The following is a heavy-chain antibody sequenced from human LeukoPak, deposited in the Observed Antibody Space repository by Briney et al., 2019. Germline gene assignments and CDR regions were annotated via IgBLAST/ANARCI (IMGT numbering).Heavy chain of an antibody. CDR3: ARQGIAVAGTIDWYFDL. Sequence: ASVNVSCKASGYTFTSYGISWVRQPPGQGLEWMGWISAYNGNTNYAQKLQGRATMTTDTSTSTAYMELRSLRSDDTAVYYCARQGIAVAGTIDWYFDLWGRGTLVTVSS. J-gene: IGHJ2*01. D-gene: IGHD6-19*01. V-gene: IGHV1-18*01. CDR1: GYTFTSYG. CDR2: ISAYNGNT.